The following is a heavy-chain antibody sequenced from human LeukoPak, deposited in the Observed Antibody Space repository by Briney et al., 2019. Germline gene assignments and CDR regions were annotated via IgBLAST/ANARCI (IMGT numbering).Heavy chain of an antibody. CDR2: VNLQGST. CDR3: AREGGPYRPLDY. J-gene: IGHJ4*02. V-gene: IGHV4-4*02. CDR1: GGSITSTNY. Sequence: PSGTLSLTCGVSGGSITSTNYWTWVPQPPGKGLEWIGEVNLQGSTNYNPSLMGRVAISVDMSENHISLQLTSVTAADTAVYYCAREGGPYRPLDYSGQGTLVTVSS.